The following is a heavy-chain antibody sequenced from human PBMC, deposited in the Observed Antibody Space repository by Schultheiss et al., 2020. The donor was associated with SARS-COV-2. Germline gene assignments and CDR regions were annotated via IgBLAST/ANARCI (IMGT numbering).Heavy chain of an antibody. CDR1: GYTFTSDY. Sequence: ASVKVSSKTSGYTFTSDYIHWVRQAPGQGPEWLGIINPSGGSTTYAQKFQGRVTVTSDTSTSTVYMELSSLRSEDTGVYYCARDRGAYGAHLDYWGQGTLVTVSS. V-gene: IGHV1-46*01. CDR3: ARDRGAYGAHLDY. CDR2: INPSGGST. D-gene: IGHD4-17*01. J-gene: IGHJ4*02.